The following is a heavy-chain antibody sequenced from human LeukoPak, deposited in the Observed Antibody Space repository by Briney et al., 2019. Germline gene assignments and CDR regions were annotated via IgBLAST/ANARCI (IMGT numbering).Heavy chain of an antibody. CDR3: ARGPPNWGYDY. D-gene: IGHD7-27*01. CDR1: GYTFTSYD. CDR2: MSPNSGDT. Sequence: ASVKVSCKASGYTFTSYDFNWVRQATGQRPEWMGWMSPNSGDTGYAQKFQDRVTMTRSTSISTAYMELSSLRSDDTAVYYCARGPPNWGYDYWGPGTLVTVSS. V-gene: IGHV1-8*01. J-gene: IGHJ4*02.